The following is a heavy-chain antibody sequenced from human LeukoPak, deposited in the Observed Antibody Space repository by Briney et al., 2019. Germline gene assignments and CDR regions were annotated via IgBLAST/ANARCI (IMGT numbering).Heavy chain of an antibody. CDR3: TKAPLMSCTGAFCYPFDS. V-gene: IGHV1-18*01. Sequence: ASVKVSCKASGYTFTSYGISWVRQAPGQGLEWMGWISAYNGNTNYAQKLQGRVTMTTDTSTSTAYMELRSLRSDDTAVYYCTKAPLMSCTGAFCYPFDSWGQGVLVTVSS. D-gene: IGHD2-8*02. J-gene: IGHJ4*02. CDR1: GYTFTSYG. CDR2: ISAYNGNT.